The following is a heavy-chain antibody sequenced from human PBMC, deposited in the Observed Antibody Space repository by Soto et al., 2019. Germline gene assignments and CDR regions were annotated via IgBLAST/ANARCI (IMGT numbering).Heavy chain of an antibody. CDR3: ARESSGYYSF. Sequence: PGGSLRLSCAASGFSFSHYGLHWVRQAPGKGLEWVAAIWYDESIKKFADSVKGRFTISKDESKNTGYLQMNSLRAEDTAVYYCARESSGYYSFWGQGTQVTVSS. CDR2: IWYDESIK. CDR1: GFSFSHYG. J-gene: IGHJ4*02. D-gene: IGHD3-22*01. V-gene: IGHV3-33*01.